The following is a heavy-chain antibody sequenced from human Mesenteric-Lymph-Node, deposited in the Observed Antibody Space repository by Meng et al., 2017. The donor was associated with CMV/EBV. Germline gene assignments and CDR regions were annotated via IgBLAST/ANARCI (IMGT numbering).Heavy chain of an antibody. Sequence: GESLKISCAASGFIFSDHYMIWIRQAPGKGPEWVSHISSSGKTMYYADSVKGRFTISRDNARNSLYLKMNSLRTEDTAVYYCVRRLGGNSFGFFSWGQGTLVTVSS. J-gene: IGHJ5*02. CDR1: GFIFSDHY. V-gene: IGHV3-11*04. CDR2: ISSSGKTM. CDR3: VRRLGGNSFGFFS. D-gene: IGHD5-18*01.